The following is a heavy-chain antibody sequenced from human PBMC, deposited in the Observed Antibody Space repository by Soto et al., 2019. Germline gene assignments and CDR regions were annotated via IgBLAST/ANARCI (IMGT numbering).Heavy chain of an antibody. D-gene: IGHD3-10*01. V-gene: IGHV3-9*01. CDR1: GFIFGDYA. Sequence: EVQLVESGGGLVQPGRSLRLSCAVSGFIFGDYAMHWIRQGPGKGPEWVSGISWNSDSREYADSVKGRFTISRDNAKNSLYLQMNSLRPDDTALYYCAKDIGSFLNYFAMDVWGQGTTVTVSS. CDR3: AKDIGSFLNYFAMDV. J-gene: IGHJ6*02. CDR2: ISWNSDSR.